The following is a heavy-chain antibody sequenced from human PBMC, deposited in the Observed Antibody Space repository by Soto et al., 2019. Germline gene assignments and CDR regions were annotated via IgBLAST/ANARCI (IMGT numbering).Heavy chain of an antibody. J-gene: IGHJ5*02. D-gene: IGHD6-6*01. Sequence: SETLSLTCAVYGGSFSGYYWSWIRQPPGKGLEWIGEINHSGSTNYNPSLKSRVTISVDTSKNQFSLKLSSVTAADTAVYYCARGPFRYSSSSVGNWFDPWGQGTLVTVSS. CDR1: GGSFSGYY. V-gene: IGHV4-34*01. CDR3: ARGPFRYSSSSVGNWFDP. CDR2: INHSGST.